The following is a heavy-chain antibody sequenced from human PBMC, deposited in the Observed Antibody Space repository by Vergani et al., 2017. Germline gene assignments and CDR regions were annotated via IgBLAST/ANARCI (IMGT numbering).Heavy chain of an antibody. D-gene: IGHD3-22*01. V-gene: IGHV3-30-3*01. Sequence: QVQLVESGGGVVQPGRSLRLSCAASGFTFSSYAMHWVRQAPGKGLEWVAVISYDGSNRYYADSVKGRFTISRDNSKNTLYLQMNSLRAEDTAVYYCATLTSGYNYWGQGTLVTVSS. CDR3: ATLTSGYNY. J-gene: IGHJ4*02. CDR1: GFTFSSYA. CDR2: ISYDGSNR.